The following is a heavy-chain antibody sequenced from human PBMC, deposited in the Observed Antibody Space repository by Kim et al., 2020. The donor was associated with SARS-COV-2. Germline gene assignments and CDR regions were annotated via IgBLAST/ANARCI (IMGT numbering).Heavy chain of an antibody. Sequence: SETLSLTCAVSGGSISSSNWWRWVRQPPGKGLEWIGEIYHSGSTNYNPSLKSRVTISVDKSKNQFSLKLSSVTAADTAVYYCARAGGGSYFRYFDLWGRGTLVTVSS. CDR3: ARAGGGSYFRYFDL. J-gene: IGHJ2*01. V-gene: IGHV4-4*02. CDR2: IYHSGST. CDR1: GGSISSSNW. D-gene: IGHD1-26*01.